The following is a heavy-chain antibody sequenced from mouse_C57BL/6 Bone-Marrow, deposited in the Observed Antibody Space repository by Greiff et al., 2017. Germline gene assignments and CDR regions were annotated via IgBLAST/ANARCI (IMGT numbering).Heavy chain of an antibody. CDR2: ISSGGDYI. V-gene: IGHV5-9-1*02. CDR1: GFTFSSYA. Sequence: EVHLVESGEGLVKPGGSLKLSCAASGFTFSSYAMSWVRQTPEKRLEWVAYISSGGDYIYYADTVKGRFTISRDNARNTLYLQMSSLKSEDTAMYYCTRERDDVGFAYWGQGTLVTVSA. D-gene: IGHD2-14*01. CDR3: TRERDDVGFAY. J-gene: IGHJ3*01.